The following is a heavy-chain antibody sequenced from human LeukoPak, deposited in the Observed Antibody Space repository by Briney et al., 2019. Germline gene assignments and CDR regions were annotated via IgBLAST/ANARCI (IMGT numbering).Heavy chain of an antibody. CDR1: GGSISSGSYY. V-gene: IGHV4-61*02. CDR2: IYTSGST. J-gene: IGHJ3*02. Sequence: SETLSLTXTVSGGSISSGSYYWSWIRQPAGKGLEWIGRIYTSGSTNYNPSLKSRVTISVDTSKNQFSLKLSSVTAADTAVYYCARYVIAVAGFSDAFDIWGQGTTVTVSS. D-gene: IGHD6-19*01. CDR3: ARYVIAVAGFSDAFDI.